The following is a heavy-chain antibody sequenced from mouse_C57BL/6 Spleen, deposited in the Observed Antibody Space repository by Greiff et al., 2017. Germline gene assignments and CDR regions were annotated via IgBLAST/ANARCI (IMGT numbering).Heavy chain of an antibody. Sequence: EVQLVESGGDLVKPGGSLKLSCAASGFTFSSYGMSWVRQTPDKRLEWVATISSGGSYTYYPDSVKGRFTISRDNAKNTLYLQMSSLKSEDTAMYYCARQGLRRGTAWFAYWGQGTLVTVSA. CDR1: GFTFSSYG. CDR3: ARQGLRRGTAWFAY. V-gene: IGHV5-6*01. CDR2: ISSGGSYT. J-gene: IGHJ3*01. D-gene: IGHD2-4*01.